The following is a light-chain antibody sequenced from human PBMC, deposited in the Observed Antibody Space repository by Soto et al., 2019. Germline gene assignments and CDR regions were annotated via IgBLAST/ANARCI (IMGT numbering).Light chain of an antibody. CDR2: EVT. V-gene: IGLV2-14*01. J-gene: IGLJ1*01. Sequence: QLVLTQPASVSGSPGQSITISCTGTSSDIGGYDYVSWYQQHPGKAPKVMIFEVTNRPSGVSDRFSGSKSGNTASLTISGLQAEDEADYYCSSYTSSSPCVFGTGTKVTVL. CDR1: SSDIGGYDY. CDR3: SSYTSSSPCV.